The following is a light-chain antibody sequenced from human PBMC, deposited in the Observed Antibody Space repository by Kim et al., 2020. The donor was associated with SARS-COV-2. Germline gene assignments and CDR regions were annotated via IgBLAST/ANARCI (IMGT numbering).Light chain of an antibody. CDR1: STDVGGYNY. V-gene: IGLV2-11*03. J-gene: IGLJ2*01. CDR2: DVS. Sequence: PGQSVTTSSTGTSTDVGGYNYVSWYQQHPGKAPKLIIYDVSNRPSGVPDRFSGSKSGNTASLTISGLQPEDEADYYCCSYAGSYTVFGGGTQLTVL. CDR3: CSYAGSYTV.